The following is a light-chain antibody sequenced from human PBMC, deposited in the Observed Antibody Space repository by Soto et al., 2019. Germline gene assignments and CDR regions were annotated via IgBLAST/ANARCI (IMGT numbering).Light chain of an antibody. CDR3: QQSYSTTIT. CDR1: QSISSY. V-gene: IGKV1-39*01. J-gene: IGKJ5*01. Sequence: DIQMTQSPSSLSASVGDRVTITCRASQSISSYLNWYQQKPGKAPNLLIYAASSLQSGVQSRFSGSGSGTDFTLTIRSLQPEDFATYYCQQSYSTTITFGQGTRLEIK. CDR2: AAS.